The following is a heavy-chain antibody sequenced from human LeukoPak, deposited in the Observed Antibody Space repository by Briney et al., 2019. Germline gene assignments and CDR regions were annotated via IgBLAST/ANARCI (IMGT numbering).Heavy chain of an antibody. CDR2: INHSGST. J-gene: IGHJ3*02. CDR1: GGSFSGYY. Sequence: PSETLSLTWAVYGGSFSGYYWSWSREPPGKGLEWIAEINHSGSTYYNPSLKSRVTISVDTSKNHFSLKLSSVTAADTAVYYCASRLRGTGAFDIWGQGTMVIVSS. CDR3: ASRLRGTGAFDI. D-gene: IGHD2-8*02. V-gene: IGHV4-34*01.